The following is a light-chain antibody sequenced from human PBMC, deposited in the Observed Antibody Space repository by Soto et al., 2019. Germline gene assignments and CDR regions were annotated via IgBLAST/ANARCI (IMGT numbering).Light chain of an antibody. J-gene: IGLJ2*01. CDR2: NDN. CDR3: AAWDDTLNGHVV. V-gene: IGLV1-44*01. Sequence: QSVLTQPPSASGTPGQRVTISCSGSSSNIGSNTVNWYQQITGTAPELLIYNDNQRPSGVPDRFSGSKSGTSGSLAISGLQSEEEGDSYCAAWDDTLNGHVVFGGGTKLTVL. CDR1: SSNIGSNT.